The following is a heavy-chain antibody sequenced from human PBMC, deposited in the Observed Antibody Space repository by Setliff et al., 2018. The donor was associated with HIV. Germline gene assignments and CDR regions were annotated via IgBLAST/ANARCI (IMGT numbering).Heavy chain of an antibody. V-gene: IGHV4-59*01. Sequence: SETLSLTCTVAGGSISSYYWSWIRQPPGKGLEWSGYISYSVSTNYNPSLKSRVTISVDTSKNQFSLKLSSVTAADTAVYYCARDGDGYKPSDAFDIWG. CDR3: ARDGDGYKPSDAFDI. J-gene: IGHJ3*02. D-gene: IGHD5-12*01. CDR1: GGSISSYY. CDR2: ISYSVST.